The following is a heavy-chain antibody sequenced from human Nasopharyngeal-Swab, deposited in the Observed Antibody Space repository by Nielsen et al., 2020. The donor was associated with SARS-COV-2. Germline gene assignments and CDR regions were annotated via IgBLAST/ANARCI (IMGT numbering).Heavy chain of an antibody. Sequence: GESLKISCAASGFTFSSYGMHWVRQAPGKGLEWVAAIWYDGSNKYYADSVKGRFTISRDNSKNTLYLQMNSLRAEDTAVYYCARAAYSGSYYGAFDIWGQGTMVTVSS. D-gene: IGHD1-26*01. J-gene: IGHJ3*02. V-gene: IGHV3-33*01. CDR3: ARAAYSGSYYGAFDI. CDR2: IWYDGSNK. CDR1: GFTFSSYG.